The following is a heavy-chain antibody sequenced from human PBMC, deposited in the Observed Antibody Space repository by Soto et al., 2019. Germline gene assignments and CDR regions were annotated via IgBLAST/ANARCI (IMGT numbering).Heavy chain of an antibody. D-gene: IGHD3-22*01. CDR1: GYTFTSYG. J-gene: IGHJ6*02. Sequence: ASVKVSCNASGYTFTSYGISWVRQAPGQGLEWMGWISAYNGNTNYAQKLQGRVTMTTDTSTSTAYMELRSLRSDDTAVYYCAREWYYDSSGYYNYYGMDVWGQGTTVTV. CDR2: ISAYNGNT. CDR3: AREWYYDSSGYYNYYGMDV. V-gene: IGHV1-18*01.